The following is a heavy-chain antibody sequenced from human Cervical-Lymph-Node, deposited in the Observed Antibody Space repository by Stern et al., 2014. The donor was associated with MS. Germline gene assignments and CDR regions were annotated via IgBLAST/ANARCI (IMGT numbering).Heavy chain of an antibody. Sequence: VQLVESGGGVVQPGRSLRLSCVASGLTFSSHGMHWVRQAPGKGLAWVVVIWHDGSNEKYADSVKGRFTISRDNSKDTLYLQMNSLRAEDTAVYYCVAYSSGDNINYWGQGTLVTVSS. D-gene: IGHD6-19*01. CDR2: IWHDGSNE. CDR1: GLTFSSHG. J-gene: IGHJ4*02. CDR3: VAYSSGDNINY. V-gene: IGHV3-33*01.